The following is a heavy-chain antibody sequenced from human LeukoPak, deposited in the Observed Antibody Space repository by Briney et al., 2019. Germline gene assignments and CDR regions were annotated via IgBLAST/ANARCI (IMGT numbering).Heavy chain of an antibody. CDR3: AKGYYFDILSGYSSLDS. D-gene: IGHD3-9*01. J-gene: IGHJ4*02. CDR2: ISSSSSYI. Sequence: GSLRLSCAASGFTFSSYSMNWVRQAPGKGLEWVSSISSSSSYIYYADSVKGRFTISRDNAKNSLYLQMNSLRAEDTAAYYCAKGYYFDILSGYSSLDSWGQGTLVTVSS. V-gene: IGHV3-21*01. CDR1: GFTFSSYS.